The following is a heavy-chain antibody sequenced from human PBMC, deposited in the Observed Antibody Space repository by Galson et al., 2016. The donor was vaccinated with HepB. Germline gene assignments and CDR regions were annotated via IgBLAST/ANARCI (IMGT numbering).Heavy chain of an antibody. V-gene: IGHV3-7*04. CDR2: IKDDGSQK. J-gene: IGHJ6*02. Sequence: SLRLSCAASGFTISSHWMTWVRQAPGKGLEWVAYIKDDGSQKYYVDSVKGRFTISRDNAKNSLYLQMYTLRAEDTALYYCARDSGRREDVWGQGTTVTVSS. CDR3: ARDSGRREDV. CDR1: GFTISSHW.